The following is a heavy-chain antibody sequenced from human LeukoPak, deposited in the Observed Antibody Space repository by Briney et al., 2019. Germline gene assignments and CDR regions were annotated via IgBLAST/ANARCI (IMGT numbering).Heavy chain of an antibody. D-gene: IGHD3-10*01. V-gene: IGHV3-30*02. J-gene: IGHJ4*02. CDR1: GFTFSTSA. CDR3: AKGGESYYGSGSFTPFDY. CDR2: IRYDGSNK. Sequence: GGSLRLSCAASGFTFSTSAMHWVRQAPGKGLEWVAFIRYDGSNKYYADSVKGRFTISRDNSKNTLYLQMNSLRAEDTAMYYCAKGGESYYGSGSFTPFDYWGQGTLVTVSS.